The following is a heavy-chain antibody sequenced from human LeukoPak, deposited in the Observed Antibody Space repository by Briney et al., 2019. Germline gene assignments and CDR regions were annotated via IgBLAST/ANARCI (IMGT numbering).Heavy chain of an antibody. CDR1: RFTSTGYW. J-gene: IGHJ4*02. D-gene: IGHD3-3*01. Sequence: GGSLRLSSAASRFTSTGYWMSSVRQAPGKGLEWVVNIKQDGSEKYYVDSVKGGFTISRDNAKNSLYLQMNSLRAEDTAVYYCARDRLRYYDFWSGYYDYWGQGTLVTVSS. CDR3: ARDRLRYYDFWSGYYDY. CDR2: IKQDGSEK. V-gene: IGHV3-7*01.